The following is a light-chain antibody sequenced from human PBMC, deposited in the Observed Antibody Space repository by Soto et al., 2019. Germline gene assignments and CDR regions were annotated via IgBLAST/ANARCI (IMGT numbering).Light chain of an antibody. CDR2: AAS. CDR3: QQLNSYPT. Sequence: DIQLTQSTSFLSASLGDKVTITYRASQGISSYLAWYQQNPGKAPKLLIYAASTLQSGVPSRFSGSGSGTEITLTSSSLQPEDFATYYCQQLNSYPTFGGGTKVDI. V-gene: IGKV1-9*01. J-gene: IGKJ4*01. CDR1: QGISSY.